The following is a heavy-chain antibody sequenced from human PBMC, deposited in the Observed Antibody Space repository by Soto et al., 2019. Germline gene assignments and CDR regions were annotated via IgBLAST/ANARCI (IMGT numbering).Heavy chain of an antibody. CDR1: GFTFSSYA. CDR2: ISGSGGST. Sequence: EVQLLESGGGLVQPGGSLRLSCAASGFTFSSYAMSWVRQAPGKGLEWVSAISGSGGSTYYADSVKGRFTISRDNSKNTLYLQMNSLRAEDTAVYYCAKDWDPRPSIAARPSWYFDLWGRGTLVTVSS. CDR3: AKDWDPRPSIAARPSWYFDL. J-gene: IGHJ2*01. V-gene: IGHV3-23*01. D-gene: IGHD6-6*01.